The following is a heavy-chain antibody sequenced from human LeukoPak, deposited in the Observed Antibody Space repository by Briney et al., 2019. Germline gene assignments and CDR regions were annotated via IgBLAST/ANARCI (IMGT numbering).Heavy chain of an antibody. CDR3: ARAPYYYGSGSPHNWFDP. J-gene: IGHJ5*02. D-gene: IGHD3-10*01. V-gene: IGHV4-4*02. Sequence: SETLSLTCAVSGGSISSSNWWSWVRQPPGKGLEWIGEIYHSGSTNYNPSLKSRVTISVDKSKNQFSLKLSSVTAADTAVYYCARAPYYYGSGSPHNWFDPWGQGTLVTVSS. CDR2: IYHSGST. CDR1: GGSISSSNW.